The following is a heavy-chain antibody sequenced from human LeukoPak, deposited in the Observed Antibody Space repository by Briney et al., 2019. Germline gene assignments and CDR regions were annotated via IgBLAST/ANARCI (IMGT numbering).Heavy chain of an antibody. V-gene: IGHV3-9*01. CDR2: ISWTSGSI. CDR1: GFTFDDYA. D-gene: IGHD5/OR15-5a*01. Sequence: GGSLRLSCAASGFTFDDYAMHWVRQAPGKGLEWVSGISWTSGSIGYADSVKGRFTISRDNAKNTLYLQMNSLRAEDTAVYYCARSVYFDYWGQGTLVTVSS. CDR3: ARSVYFDY. J-gene: IGHJ4*02.